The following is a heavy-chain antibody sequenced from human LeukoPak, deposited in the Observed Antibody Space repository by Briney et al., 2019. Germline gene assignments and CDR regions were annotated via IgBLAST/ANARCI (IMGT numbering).Heavy chain of an antibody. V-gene: IGHV1-69*04. Sequence: ASVKVSCKASGGTFSSYAISWVRQAPGQGLEWMGRIIPILGIAHYAQKFQGRVTITADKSTSTAYMELSSLRSDDTAVYYCARAPPSGYRVDYWGQGTLVTVSS. CDR3: ARAPPSGYRVDY. J-gene: IGHJ4*02. CDR1: GGTFSSYA. CDR2: IIPILGIA. D-gene: IGHD5-18*01.